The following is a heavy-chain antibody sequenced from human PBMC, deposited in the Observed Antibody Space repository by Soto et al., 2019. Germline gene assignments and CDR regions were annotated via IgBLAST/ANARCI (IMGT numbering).Heavy chain of an antibody. CDR1: GFTFSSYG. D-gene: IGHD6-25*01. CDR2: ISYDGSNK. Sequence: QVQLVESGGGVVQPGRSLRLSCAASGFTFSSYGMHWVRQAPGKGLEWVAVISYDGSNKYYADSVKGRFTISRDNSKNTLYLQMNRLRAEDTAVYYCAQDRRPNYYYGMDVWGQGTTVTVSS. CDR3: AQDRRPNYYYGMDV. J-gene: IGHJ6*02. V-gene: IGHV3-30*18.